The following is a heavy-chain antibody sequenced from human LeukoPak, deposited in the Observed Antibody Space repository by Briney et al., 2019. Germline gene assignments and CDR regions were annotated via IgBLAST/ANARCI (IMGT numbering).Heavy chain of an antibody. Sequence: PGGSLRLSCAASGFTFSSYSINWVRQAPGKGLERVSYISSSSSTIYYADSVKGRFTISRDNAKNSLYLQMNSLRAEDTAVYYCAKEGGITIFAYWGQGTLVTVSS. D-gene: IGHD3-3*01. CDR3: AKEGGITIFAY. V-gene: IGHV3-48*01. CDR1: GFTFSSYS. J-gene: IGHJ4*02. CDR2: ISSSSSTI.